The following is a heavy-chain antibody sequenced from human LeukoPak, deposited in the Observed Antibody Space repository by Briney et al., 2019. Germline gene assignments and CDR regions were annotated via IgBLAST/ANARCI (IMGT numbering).Heavy chain of an antibody. D-gene: IGHD1-26*01. J-gene: IGHJ6*04. CDR3: ARATSGNGMDV. CDR2: ISSSGSTI. CDR1: GFTISTYD. Sequence: GGSLRLSCAASGFTISTYDINWVSQAPGRGLEWVSYISSSGSTIYYAGSVKGRFTISRDNAKNLLYLQMNSLRAEDTAVYYCARATSGNGMDVWGKGTTVTVSS. V-gene: IGHV3-48*03.